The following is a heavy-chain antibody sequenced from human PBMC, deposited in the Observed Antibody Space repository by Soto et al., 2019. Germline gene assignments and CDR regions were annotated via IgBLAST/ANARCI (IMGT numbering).Heavy chain of an antibody. J-gene: IGHJ4*02. CDR1: GGSISSSSYF. D-gene: IGHD3-10*01. CDR3: ARRGSYYGSGSYYLGSSDY. CDR2: IYYSGST. Sequence: QLQLQESGPGLGKPSETLSLNFTVSGGSISSSSYFWGWTRQPPGTGLEWIGSIYYSGSTYYNPSLKSRVTISVDTSKNQFSLKLSSVTAADTAVYYCARRGSYYGSGSYYLGSSDYWGQGTLVTVSS. V-gene: IGHV4-39*01.